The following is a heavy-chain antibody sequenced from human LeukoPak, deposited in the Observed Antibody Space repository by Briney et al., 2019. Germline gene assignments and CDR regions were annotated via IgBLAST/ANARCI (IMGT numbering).Heavy chain of an antibody. CDR1: GYTLTELS. CDR3: ATADYYDSSGYYWGLDY. V-gene: IGHV1-24*01. J-gene: IGHJ4*02. CDR2: FDPEDGET. Sequence: GASVKVSCKVSGYTLTELSMHWVRQAPGKGLEWMGGFDPEDGETIYEQKFQGRVTMTEDTSTDTAYMELSSLRSEDTAVYYCATADYYDSSGYYWGLDYWGQGTLVTVSS. D-gene: IGHD3-22*01.